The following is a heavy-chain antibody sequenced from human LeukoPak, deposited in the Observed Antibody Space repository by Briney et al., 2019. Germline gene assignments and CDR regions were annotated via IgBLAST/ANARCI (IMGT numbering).Heavy chain of an antibody. D-gene: IGHD3-10*01. CDR2: IHYSGSI. CDR1: GGSINGYY. J-gene: IGHJ6*03. V-gene: IGHV4-59*01. CDR3: ARATWYYYGSGSYPNYYYYYYMDV. Sequence: SETLSLTCTVSGGSINGYYWSWIRQPPGKGLEWIGYIHYSGSIKYNSSLKSRVTISVDTSKNQFSLKLNSVTAADTAVYYCARATWYYYGSGSYPNYYYYYYMDVWGKGTTVTISS.